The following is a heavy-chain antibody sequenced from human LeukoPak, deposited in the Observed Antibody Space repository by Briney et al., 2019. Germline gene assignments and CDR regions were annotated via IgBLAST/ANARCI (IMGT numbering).Heavy chain of an antibody. Sequence: GGSLRLSCAASGLDFSSNWMHWVRHAPGQGLVWVSRIKGDGISTNYADSVKGRFTISRDIAKNTLYLQMNSLRAEDTGVYYCAKDHYWSIDYWGRGTLVTVSS. V-gene: IGHV3-74*01. D-gene: IGHD3-3*01. CDR3: AKDHYWSIDY. J-gene: IGHJ4*02. CDR1: GLDFSSNW. CDR2: IKGDGIST.